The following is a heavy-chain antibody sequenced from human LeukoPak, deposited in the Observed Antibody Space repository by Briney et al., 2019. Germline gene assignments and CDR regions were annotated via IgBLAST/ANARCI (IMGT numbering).Heavy chain of an antibody. CDR3: ARDTDGSLDY. D-gene: IGHD1-26*01. CDR2: IKQDASTK. Sequence: GGSLRLSCAASGFTFSNSWMAWVRQAPGKGLEWVANIKQDASTKHYAASLTGPFTTSRDNPKNSLYLQMNSLTADDTAVYYCARDTDGSLDYWGQGFLVTVAS. V-gene: IGHV3-7*01. J-gene: IGHJ4*02. CDR1: GFTFSNSW.